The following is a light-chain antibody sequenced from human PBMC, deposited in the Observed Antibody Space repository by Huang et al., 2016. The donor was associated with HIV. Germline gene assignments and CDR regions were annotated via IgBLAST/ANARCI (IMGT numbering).Light chain of an antibody. CDR2: DAS. J-gene: IGKJ4*01. CDR3: QNYNGYPLT. Sequence: DIQMTQSPSTLSASVGDRVTITCRASQTVIRWLAWYQQKPGKAPKLLIYDASILKRGVPSRFSGSGSGTEFTLTITSLQPDDFATYYCQNYNGYPLTFGGGTKVELK. V-gene: IGKV1-5*01. CDR1: QTVIRW.